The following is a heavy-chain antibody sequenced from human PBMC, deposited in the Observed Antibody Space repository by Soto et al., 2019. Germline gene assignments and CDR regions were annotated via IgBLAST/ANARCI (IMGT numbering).Heavy chain of an antibody. D-gene: IGHD5-18*01. CDR2: ISGSGDRT. CDR3: VKERSGHSYADS. J-gene: IGHJ4*02. Sequence: EVQLLESGGGLVQPGGSLRLSCAASGFTFSNYAMSWLRQPPGKGLEWVSAISGSGDRTYYADSVKGRFTISRDNSKNTLYLQMNSLSAEDSAVYYCVKERSGHSYADSWGQGTLVTGSS. V-gene: IGHV3-23*01. CDR1: GFTFSNYA.